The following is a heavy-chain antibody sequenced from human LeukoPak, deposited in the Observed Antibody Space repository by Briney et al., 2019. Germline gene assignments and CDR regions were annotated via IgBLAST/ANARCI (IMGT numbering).Heavy chain of an antibody. CDR3: ARVKSYYYDTSDKDAFDI. V-gene: IGHV3-23*01. CDR1: GFTFSTYA. Sequence: QPGGSLRLSCAASGFTFSTYAMSWVRQAPGKGLEWVSAISGSGGRTYYADFVKGRFTISRDNSKNTLYLQMNSLRAEDTAIYYCARVKSYYYDTSDKDAFDIWGQGTMVTVSS. D-gene: IGHD3-22*01. J-gene: IGHJ3*02. CDR2: ISGSGGRT.